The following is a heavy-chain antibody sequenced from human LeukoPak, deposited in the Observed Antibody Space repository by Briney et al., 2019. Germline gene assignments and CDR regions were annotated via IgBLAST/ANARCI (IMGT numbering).Heavy chain of an antibody. Sequence: GASVKVSCKASGYTFTGYYMHWVRQAPGQGLEWMGWINPNSGGTNYAQKFQGRVTMTRDTSISTAYMELSRLRSDDTAVYYCARDRVSRRDIVVVPAAILFGYWGQGTLVTVSS. V-gene: IGHV1-2*02. D-gene: IGHD2-2*02. J-gene: IGHJ4*02. CDR1: GYTFTGYY. CDR2: INPNSGGT. CDR3: ARDRVSRRDIVVVPAAILFGY.